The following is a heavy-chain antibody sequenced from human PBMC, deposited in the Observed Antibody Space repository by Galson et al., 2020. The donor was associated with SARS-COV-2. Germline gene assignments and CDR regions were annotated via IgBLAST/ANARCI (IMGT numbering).Heavy chain of an antibody. D-gene: IGHD2-15*01. Sequence: GGSLRLSCAASGFTFNNYNMNWVRQAPGKGLEWVSFISSSSSYIYYADSVKGRFTISSDNAKNSLYLQMNRLRAEDAAVYYCARAGRSSSCSGGSTYFSDVWGKGTTVTVSS. CDR1: GFTFNNYN. V-gene: IGHV3-21*01. CDR3: ARAGRSSSCSGGSTYFSDV. J-gene: IGHJ6*03. CDR2: ISSSSSYI.